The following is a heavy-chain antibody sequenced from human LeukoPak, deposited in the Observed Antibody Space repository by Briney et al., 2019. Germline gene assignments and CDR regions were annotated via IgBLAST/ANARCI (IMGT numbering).Heavy chain of an antibody. CDR1: GFTFDNYG. CDR2: ISVSGGST. Sequence: GGSLRLSCVASGFTFDNYGMSWVRQAPGKGLQWVSYISVSGGSTYYTDSVKGRFTISRDNSKSTLYLQLDVLRADDTAVYFCAKGGRGGFPGRGYFDYWGQGTLVTVSS. V-gene: IGHV3-23*01. D-gene: IGHD1-26*01. CDR3: AKGGRGGFPGRGYFDY. J-gene: IGHJ4*02.